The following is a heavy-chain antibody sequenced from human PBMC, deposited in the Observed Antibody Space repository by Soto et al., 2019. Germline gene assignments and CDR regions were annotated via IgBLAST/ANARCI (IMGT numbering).Heavy chain of an antibody. CDR2: IDGSGGTT. J-gene: IGHJ1*01. D-gene: IGHD3-10*01. V-gene: IGHV3-23*01. CDR3: AKNSGCFNT. Sequence: VGSLRLSCPASRFPFRSTNMTWVRQATGKGLDWVSTIDGSGGTTYYADSVKGRFTISRDNSMNTVYLQMNSLRADDTALYYRAKNSGCFNTWGQGALVTVSS. CDR1: RFPFRSTN.